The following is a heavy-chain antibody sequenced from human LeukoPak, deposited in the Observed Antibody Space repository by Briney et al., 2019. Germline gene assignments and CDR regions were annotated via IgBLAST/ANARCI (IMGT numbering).Heavy chain of an antibody. CDR1: GFTFSIYG. Sequence: GGSLRLSCAASGFTFSIYGMHWVRQAPGKGLKWVAFIRYDGSNKYYADSVKGRFTISRDNSKNTLYLQMNSLRAEDTAVYYCAKDRGYYDSSGYDGFEYWGQGTLVTVSS. J-gene: IGHJ4*02. V-gene: IGHV3-30*02. CDR2: IRYDGSNK. CDR3: AKDRGYYDSSGYDGFEY. D-gene: IGHD3-22*01.